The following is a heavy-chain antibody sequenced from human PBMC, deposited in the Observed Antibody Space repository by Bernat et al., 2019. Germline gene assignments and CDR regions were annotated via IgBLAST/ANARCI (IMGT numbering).Heavy chain of an antibody. CDR1: GYTFTSYA. J-gene: IGHJ3*02. CDR2: INAGNGNT. Sequence: QVQLVQSGAEVKKPGASVKVSCKASGYTFTSYAMHWVRQAPGQRLEWMGWINAGNGNTNYAQKLQGRVTMTRNTSISTAYMELSSLRSEDTAVYYCAREYYYGSGSSNAFDIWGQGTMVTVSS. V-gene: IGHV1-3*01. D-gene: IGHD3-10*01. CDR3: AREYYYGSGSSNAFDI.